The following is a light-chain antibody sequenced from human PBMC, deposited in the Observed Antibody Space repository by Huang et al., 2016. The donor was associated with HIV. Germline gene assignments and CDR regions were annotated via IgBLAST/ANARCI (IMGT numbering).Light chain of an antibody. CDR3: QQYGSSPVA. Sequence: EIVLTQSPDTLSLSPGERATLSCRASQSVGGTHLAWYQQKPGQAPRLVIYDASSRATGIPDRFSGSGSGTDFTLTISRLEPEDFGVYYCQQYGSSPVAFGQGTKVEIK. CDR2: DAS. V-gene: IGKV3-20*01. J-gene: IGKJ1*01. CDR1: QSVGGTH.